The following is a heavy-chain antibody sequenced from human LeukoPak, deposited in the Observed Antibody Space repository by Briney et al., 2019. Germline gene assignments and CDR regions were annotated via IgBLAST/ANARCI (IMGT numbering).Heavy chain of an antibody. CDR1: GGSFSGYY. CDR2: INHSGST. CDR3: ASRSITIFGVVTRGYFQH. J-gene: IGHJ1*01. D-gene: IGHD3-3*01. V-gene: IGHV4-34*01. Sequence: SETLSLTCAVYGGSFSGYYWSWIRQPPGKGLEWIGEINHSGSTNYNPSLTSRVSISVDTSKNQFSLKLSSLTAADTAVYYCASRSITIFGVVTRGYFQHWGQGTLVTVSS.